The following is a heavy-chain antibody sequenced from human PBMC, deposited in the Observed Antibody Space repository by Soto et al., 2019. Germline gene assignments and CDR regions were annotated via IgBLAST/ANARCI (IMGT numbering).Heavy chain of an antibody. V-gene: IGHV1-69*13. J-gene: IGHJ4*02. CDR3: ARVIPLSVYDSSGLFDY. CDR2: IIPIFGTA. CDR1: GWTFSSYA. Sequence: SLKLYCKTSGWTFSSYAISWVLHTNGQGLEWMGGIIPIFGTANYAQKFQGRVTITADESTSTAYMELSSLRSEDTAVYYCARVIPLSVYDSSGLFDYWGQGILVTVSS. D-gene: IGHD3-22*01.